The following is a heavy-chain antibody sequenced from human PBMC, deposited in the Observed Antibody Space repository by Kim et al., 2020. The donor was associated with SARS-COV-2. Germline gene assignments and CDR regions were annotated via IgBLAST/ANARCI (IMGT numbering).Heavy chain of an antibody. CDR2: IKSKTDGGTT. V-gene: IGHV3-15*01. Sequence: GGSLRLSCAASGFTFSNAWMSWVRQAPGKGLEWVGRIKSKTDGGTTDYAAPVKGRFTISRDDSKNTLYLQMNSLKTEDTAVYYCTTALGPQNTIEEDYWGQGTLVTVSS. CDR1: GFTFSNAW. J-gene: IGHJ4*02. CDR3: TTALGPQNTIEEDY. D-gene: IGHD3-9*01.